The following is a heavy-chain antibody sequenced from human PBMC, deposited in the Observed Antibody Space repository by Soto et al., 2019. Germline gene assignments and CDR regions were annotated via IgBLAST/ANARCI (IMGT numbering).Heavy chain of an antibody. V-gene: IGHV1-24*01. CDR2: FDPEDGET. D-gene: IGHD3-10*01. Sequence: ASVKVSCKVSGYTLTELSMHWVRQAPGKGLEWMGGFDPEDGETIYAQKFQGRVSMTTDTSTSTAYMELRSLRSDDTAVYYCARDDYYGSGSYYKALYYYYGMDVWGQGTTVTVSS. CDR3: ARDDYYGSGSYYKALYYYYGMDV. J-gene: IGHJ6*02. CDR1: GYTLTELS.